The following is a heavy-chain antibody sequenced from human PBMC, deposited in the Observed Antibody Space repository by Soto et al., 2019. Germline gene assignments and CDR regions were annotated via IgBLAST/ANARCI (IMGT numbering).Heavy chain of an antibody. V-gene: IGHV3-30*18. D-gene: IGHD3-3*01. CDR3: AKDRDFDYMDV. J-gene: IGHJ6*03. Sequence: QVQLVESGGGVVQPGRSLRLSCAASGFTFSSYGMHWVRQAPGKGLEWVAVISYDGSNNYYADSVKGRFTISRDNSKNTLYLQMNSLRAEDTAVYYCAKDRDFDYMDVWGKGTTVTVSS. CDR2: ISYDGSNN. CDR1: GFTFSSYG.